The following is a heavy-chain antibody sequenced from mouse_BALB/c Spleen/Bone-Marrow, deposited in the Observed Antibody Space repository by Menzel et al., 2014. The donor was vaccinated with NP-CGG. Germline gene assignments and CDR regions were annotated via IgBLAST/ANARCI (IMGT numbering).Heavy chain of an antibody. CDR3: ARMGYYGWLAY. D-gene: IGHD1-1*01. V-gene: IGHV4-1*02. CDR2: INPDSKTK. CDR1: GFDFXTYW. J-gene: IGHJ3*01. Sequence: EVKLVESGGGLVQPGGFLKLSCAASGFDFXTYWMSWVRQAPGKGLEWIGEINPDSKTKNYAPSLKDKFIISRDNAKNTLYLQMSKVRSEDTALYYRARMGYYGWLAYWGQGTLVTVSA.